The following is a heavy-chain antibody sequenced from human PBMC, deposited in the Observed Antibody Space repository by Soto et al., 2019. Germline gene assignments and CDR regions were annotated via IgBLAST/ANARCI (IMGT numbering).Heavy chain of an antibody. CDR1: GFTFTSSA. D-gene: IGHD6-19*01. CDR2: IVVGSGNT. J-gene: IGHJ5*02. V-gene: IGHV1-58*01. CDR3: AADLEAVAGATGWFGP. Sequence: SVKVSCKASGFTFTSSAVQWVRQAHGQRLEWIGWIVVGSGNTNYAQKFQDRVTITRDMSTSTAYMELSSLRSEDTAVYYSAADLEAVAGATGWFGPWGQGPLVTFAS.